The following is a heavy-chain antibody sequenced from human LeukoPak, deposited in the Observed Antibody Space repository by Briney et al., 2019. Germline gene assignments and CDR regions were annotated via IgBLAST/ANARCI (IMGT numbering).Heavy chain of an antibody. CDR1: GGTFSSYA. CDR3: ARERRENYYDSSGRSYFDY. CDR2: INPSGGST. Sequence: ASVKVSCKASGGTFSSYAISWVRQAPGQGLEWMGIINPSGGSTSYAQKFQGRVTMTRDTSTSTVYMELSSLRSEDTAVYYCARERRENYYDSSGRSYFDYWGQGTLVTVSS. D-gene: IGHD3-22*01. V-gene: IGHV1-46*01. J-gene: IGHJ4*02.